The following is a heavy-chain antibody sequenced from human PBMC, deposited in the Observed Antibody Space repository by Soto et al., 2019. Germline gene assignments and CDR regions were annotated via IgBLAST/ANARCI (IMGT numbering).Heavy chain of an antibody. V-gene: IGHV1-18*01. CDR3: ARGGYYDSSGLGLMDV. CDR2: ISAYNTNR. Sequence: ASVKVSCKASGYTFTSYGISWVRQAPGQGLEWMGWISAYNTNRNYAQKFQGRLTLTTDTSTSTAYMELRSLRSDDTAVYYCARGGYYDSSGLGLMDVWGQGTTVTVSS. D-gene: IGHD3-22*01. CDR1: GYTFTSYG. J-gene: IGHJ6*02.